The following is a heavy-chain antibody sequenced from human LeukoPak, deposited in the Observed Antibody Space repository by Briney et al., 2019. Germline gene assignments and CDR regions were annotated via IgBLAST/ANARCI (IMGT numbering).Heavy chain of an antibody. CDR1: GGSFSGYY. CDR3: ARGRDGYNPFDY. Sequence: SETLSLTCAVYGGSFSGYYWSWIRQPPGKGLEWIGEINHSGSTNYNPSLKSRVTISVDTSKNQFSPKLSSVTAADTAVYYCARGRDGYNPFDYWGQGTLVTVSS. D-gene: IGHD5-24*01. V-gene: IGHV4-34*01. J-gene: IGHJ4*02. CDR2: INHSGST.